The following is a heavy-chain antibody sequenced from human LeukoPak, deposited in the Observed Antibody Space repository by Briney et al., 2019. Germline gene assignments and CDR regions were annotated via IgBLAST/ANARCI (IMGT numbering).Heavy chain of an antibody. D-gene: IGHD2-2*01. J-gene: IGHJ4*02. CDR3: ASGYCSSIACRPLEY. CDR2: ISYDSSNK. Sequence: SGGSLRLSCAASGFTFSSYAMHWVRQAPGKGLERVAVISYDSSNKYYADSVKGRFTISRDNSKNTLSLQMNSLRHEDTAMYYCASGYCSSIACRPLEYWGQGTLVTVSS. CDR1: GFTFSSYA. V-gene: IGHV3-30-3*01.